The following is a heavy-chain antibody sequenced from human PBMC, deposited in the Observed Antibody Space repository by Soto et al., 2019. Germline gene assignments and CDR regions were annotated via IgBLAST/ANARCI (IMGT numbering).Heavy chain of an antibody. Sequence: ASVKVSCKASGYTFTSYDIHWVRQAPGQRLEWMGWINAGNGNTKYSQNFQGRVTISRDTSASTAYMELSSLRSEDTAVYYCARGAVGFDYGGRGTLVTVSP. CDR3: ARGAVGFDY. J-gene: IGHJ4*02. CDR2: INAGNGNT. D-gene: IGHD1-26*01. CDR1: GYTFTSYD. V-gene: IGHV1-3*01.